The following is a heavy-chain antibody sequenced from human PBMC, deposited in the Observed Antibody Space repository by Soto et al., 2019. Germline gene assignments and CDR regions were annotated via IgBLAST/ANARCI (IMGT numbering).Heavy chain of an antibody. D-gene: IGHD3-3*01. CDR2: IYYSGST. CDR3: ARVNTYYDFWSGYYSVSYFDY. V-gene: IGHV4-59*01. Sequence: SETLSLTCTVSGGSISSYYWSWIRQPPGKGLEWIGYIYYSGSTNYNPSLKSRVTISVETSKNQFSLKLSSVTAADTAVYYCARVNTYYDFWSGYYSVSYFDYWGQGTLVTVSS. CDR1: GGSISSYY. J-gene: IGHJ4*02.